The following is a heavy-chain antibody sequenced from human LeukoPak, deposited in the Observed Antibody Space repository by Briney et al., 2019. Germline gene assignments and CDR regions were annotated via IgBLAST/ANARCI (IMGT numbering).Heavy chain of an antibody. Sequence: GGSLRLSCAASGFTFSSYEMNWVRQTPGKGLEWVSYISSSGSTIYYADSVKGRFTISRDNAKNSLYLQMNSLRAEDTAVYYCAIYSSSSLVRDAFDIWGQGTMVTVSS. CDR2: ISSSGSTI. D-gene: IGHD6-13*01. CDR1: GFTFSSYE. CDR3: AIYSSSSLVRDAFDI. V-gene: IGHV3-48*03. J-gene: IGHJ3*02.